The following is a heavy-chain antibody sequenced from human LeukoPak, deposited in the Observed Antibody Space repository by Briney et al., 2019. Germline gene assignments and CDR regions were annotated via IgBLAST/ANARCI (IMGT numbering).Heavy chain of an antibody. Sequence: GGSLRLSCAASGFTFSSYAMHWVRQAPGKGLEWVAVISYDGSNKYYADSVKGRFTISRDNSKNTLYLQMNSLRAEDTAVYYCARSSSSWYGNWFDPWGQGTLVTVSS. CDR1: GFTFSSYA. CDR2: ISYDGSNK. CDR3: ARSSSSWYGNWFDP. D-gene: IGHD6-13*01. V-gene: IGHV3-30-3*01. J-gene: IGHJ5*02.